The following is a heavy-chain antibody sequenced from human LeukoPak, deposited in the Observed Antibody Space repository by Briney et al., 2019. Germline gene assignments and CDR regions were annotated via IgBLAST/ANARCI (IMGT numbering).Heavy chain of an antibody. CDR2: ISSSGSTI. CDR3: ARAHPDYGDTLWFDP. J-gene: IGHJ5*02. Sequence: GGSLRLSCAASGFTFSSYEMNWVRQAPGKGLEWVSYISSSGSTIYYADSVKGRFTISRDNAKNSLYLQMNSLRAEDTAVYYCARAHPDYGDTLWFDPWGQGALVTVSS. D-gene: IGHD4-17*01. V-gene: IGHV3-48*03. CDR1: GFTFSSYE.